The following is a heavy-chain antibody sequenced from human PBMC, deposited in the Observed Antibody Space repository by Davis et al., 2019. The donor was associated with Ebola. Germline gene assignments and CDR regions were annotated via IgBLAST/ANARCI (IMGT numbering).Heavy chain of an antibody. CDR3: ARGVTMVRGETWFDP. D-gene: IGHD3-10*01. Sequence: ASVKVSCKASRYTLTSYGISWVRQAPGQGLEWMGWISAYNGNTNYAQKLQGRVTMTTDTSTSTAYMGLRSLRSDDTAVYYCARGVTMVRGETWFDPWGQGTLVTVSS. V-gene: IGHV1-18*04. J-gene: IGHJ5*02. CDR2: ISAYNGNT. CDR1: RYTLTSYG.